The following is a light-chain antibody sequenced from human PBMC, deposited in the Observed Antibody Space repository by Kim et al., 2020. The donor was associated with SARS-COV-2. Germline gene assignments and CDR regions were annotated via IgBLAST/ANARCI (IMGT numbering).Light chain of an antibody. J-gene: IGKJ2*01. CDR3: QQYLSTPYT. CDR2: SAS. CDR1: QSVLYNSNNRNY. Sequence: DIVMTQSPDSLAVSLGERATINCKSSQSVLYNSNNRNYLAWYQQKPGQPPKLLIYSASTRESGVPDRFSGSGSATDFTLTISSLQAEDVAVYYCQQYLSTPYTFGQGTKLEI. V-gene: IGKV4-1*01.